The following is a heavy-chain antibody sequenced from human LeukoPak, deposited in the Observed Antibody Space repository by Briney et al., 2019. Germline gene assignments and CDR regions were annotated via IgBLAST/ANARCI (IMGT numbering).Heavy chain of an antibody. CDR2: IIPIFGTA. Sequence: SVKVSCKASGGTFSSYAVSWVRQAPGQGLEWMGGIIPIFGTANYTQKFQGRVTITTDESTSTAYMELSSLRSEDTAVYYCALRSTSCYTGCYYYYYMDVWGKGTTVTVSS. CDR3: ALRSTSCYTGCYYYYYMDV. J-gene: IGHJ6*03. V-gene: IGHV1-69*05. CDR1: GGTFSSYA. D-gene: IGHD2-2*02.